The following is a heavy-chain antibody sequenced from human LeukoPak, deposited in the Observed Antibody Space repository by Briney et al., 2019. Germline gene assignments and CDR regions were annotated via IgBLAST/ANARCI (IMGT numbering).Heavy chain of an antibody. J-gene: IGHJ6*02. Sequence: PGGSLRLSCAASGFTFSSYAMHWVRQAPGKGLEWVAVIWYDGKTKYYAESVKGRFSISRDNSKNTLYLQMNSLRAEDTAVYYCAREGYRSANGMDVWGQGTMVTVSS. CDR3: AREGYRSANGMDV. D-gene: IGHD5-12*01. CDR1: GFTFSSYA. V-gene: IGHV3-33*08. CDR2: IWYDGKTK.